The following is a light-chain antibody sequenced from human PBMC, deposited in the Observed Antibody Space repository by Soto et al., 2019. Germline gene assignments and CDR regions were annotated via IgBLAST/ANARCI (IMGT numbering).Light chain of an antibody. V-gene: IGKV1-33*01. J-gene: IGKJ4*01. CDR1: QDITNY. CDR2: DAS. Sequence: DLHMPQSPSSLSASFGDRVTITCQSSQDITNYLNWYHQKPGKAPKLLIYDASTLGTGVPSRFSGSGYGTDFTFTISSLQPEDFATYYCQQYENFPSLTFGGGTKVDIK. CDR3: QQYENFPSLT.